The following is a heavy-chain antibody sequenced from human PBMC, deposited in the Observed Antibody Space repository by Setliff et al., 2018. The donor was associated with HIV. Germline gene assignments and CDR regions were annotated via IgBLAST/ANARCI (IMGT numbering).Heavy chain of an antibody. J-gene: IGHJ4*02. V-gene: IGHV1-46*01. CDR3: ARGGRVDESRGYYYPLMY. D-gene: IGHD3-22*01. Sequence: ASVKVSCKSSGYIFTTHYIHWVRQAPGQGIEWMGMSNPSSRTTIYAQKFRGRMTLTKDKSSTTVYMELSSLRSDDTAVYYCARGGRVDESRGYYYPLMYWGQGTLVTVSS. CDR2: SNPSSRTT. CDR1: GYIFTTHY.